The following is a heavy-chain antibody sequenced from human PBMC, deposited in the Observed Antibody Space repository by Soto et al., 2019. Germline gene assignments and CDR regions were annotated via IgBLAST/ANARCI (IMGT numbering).Heavy chain of an antibody. CDR2: ISSSSSYI. CDR3: ASLDTGITGTFYDAFDI. D-gene: IGHD1-7*01. Sequence: GGSLRLSCAASGFTFSSYSMNWVRQAPGKGLEWVSSISSSSSYIYYADSVKGRFTISRDNAKNSLYLQMNSLRAEDTAVYYCASLDTGITGTFYDAFDIWGQGTMVTVS. J-gene: IGHJ3*02. CDR1: GFTFSSYS. V-gene: IGHV3-21*01.